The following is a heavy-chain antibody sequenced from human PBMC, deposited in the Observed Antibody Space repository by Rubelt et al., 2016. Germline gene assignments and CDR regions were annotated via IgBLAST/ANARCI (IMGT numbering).Heavy chain of an antibody. Sequence: QVQLQQWGAGLLKPSETLSLTCAVYGGSFSGYYWSWIRQPPGKGLEWIGEINHSGSTNYNPSRKSRVTIRVEPSKSHVSRRRGPVTAADTAVYYWAGGLARAAAAPRRLWFDPWGQGTLVTVSS. CDR2: INHSGST. CDR3: AGGLARAAAAPRRLWFDP. CDR1: GGSFSGYY. J-gene: IGHJ5*02. V-gene: IGHV4-34*01. D-gene: IGHD6-13*01.